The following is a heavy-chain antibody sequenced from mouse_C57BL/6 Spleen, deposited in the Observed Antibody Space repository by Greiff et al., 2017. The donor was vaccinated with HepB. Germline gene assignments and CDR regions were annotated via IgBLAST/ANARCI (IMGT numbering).Heavy chain of an antibody. CDR3: ARQGSNYVAY. CDR2: ISSCSSTI. V-gene: IGHV5-17*01. D-gene: IGHD2-5*01. CDR1: GFSFSDYG. Sequence: DVKLVESGGGLVKPGGSLKLSCAASGFSFSDYGMHWVRQAPEKGLEWVAYISSCSSTIYYADTVKGRVPISRDNAKNTLFLHMNSLRSEDTAMYYCARQGSNYVAYWGKGTLVTVSA. J-gene: IGHJ3*01.